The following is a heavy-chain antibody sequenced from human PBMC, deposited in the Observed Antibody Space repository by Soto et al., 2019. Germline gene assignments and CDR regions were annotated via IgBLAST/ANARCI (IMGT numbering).Heavy chain of an antibody. V-gene: IGHV1-69*01. Sequence: QVQLVRSGAEVKKPGSSVKVSCQASGGTFSGYALTWVRQAPGQGLEWMGEFVPLFGSTNYAQKFAGRITIIADESTSTGYMELSTLRSEDTAVYYCATHSLGTSSPPYFDNWGQGTLVTVSS. CDR2: FVPLFGST. CDR3: ATHSLGTSSPPYFDN. CDR1: GGTFSGYA. J-gene: IGHJ4*02. D-gene: IGHD2-15*01.